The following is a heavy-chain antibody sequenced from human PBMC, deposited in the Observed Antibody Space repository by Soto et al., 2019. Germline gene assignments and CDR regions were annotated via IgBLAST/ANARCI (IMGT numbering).Heavy chain of an antibody. V-gene: IGHV1-2*02. Sequence: QAQLVQSGAEVKKPGASVKVSCEASGYTFTSYYMHWVRQAPGQGLEWMGWINPNSGDTKYAQKFRGRVTMTRDTVITKAYMEVKMLTSDDTAVDYCARQLAYCGGYCFTEPVDYWGQGTLVTVSS. D-gene: IGHD2-21*02. CDR1: GYTFTSYY. CDR2: INPNSGDT. CDR3: ARQLAYCGGYCFTEPVDY. J-gene: IGHJ4*02.